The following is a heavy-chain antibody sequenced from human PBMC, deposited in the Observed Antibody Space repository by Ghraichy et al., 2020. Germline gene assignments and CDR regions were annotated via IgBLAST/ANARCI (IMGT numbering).Heavy chain of an antibody. D-gene: IGHD3-10*01. Sequence: VKVSCKASGGTFSSYAISWVRQAPGQGLEWMGGIIPIFGTANYAQKFQGRVTITADKSTSTAYMELSSLRSEDTAVYYCARGLYTRSDTPGDTLLWFGETRSHYYYYGMDVWGQGTTVTVSS. CDR1: GGTFSSYA. V-gene: IGHV1-69*13. CDR3: ARGLYTRSDTPGDTLLWFGETRSHYYYYGMDV. CDR2: IIPIFGTA. J-gene: IGHJ6*02.